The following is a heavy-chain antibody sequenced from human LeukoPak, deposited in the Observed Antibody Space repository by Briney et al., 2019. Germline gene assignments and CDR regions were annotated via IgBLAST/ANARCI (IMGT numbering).Heavy chain of an antibody. J-gene: IGHJ4*02. D-gene: IGHD1-7*01. Sequence: SETLSLTCTVSGGSISGYYWSWIRQPPGKGLEWIAYVSYSGSTDYNPSLKGRVTVSVDTSKNQFPLNLNSVTAADTAVYYCASLFHPSFRGNYPFDYGGRGTLVTVS. CDR1: GGSISGYY. CDR3: ASLFHPSFRGNYPFDY. CDR2: VSYSGST. V-gene: IGHV4-59*01.